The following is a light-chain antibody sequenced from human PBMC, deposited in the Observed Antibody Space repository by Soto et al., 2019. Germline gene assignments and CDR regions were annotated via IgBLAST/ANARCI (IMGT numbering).Light chain of an antibody. CDR1: SSNIGSNT. CDR3: AVWDDSLNGVL. J-gene: IGLJ2*01. CDR2: SNN. V-gene: IGLV1-44*01. Sequence: QSVLTQPPSASGTPGQRVTISCSGSSSNIGSNTVNWYQQLPGTAPKLLIYSNNQRPSGVPDRFFGSKSGTSASLAISGLQSEDEADYYCAVWDDSLNGVLFGGGTKVTVL.